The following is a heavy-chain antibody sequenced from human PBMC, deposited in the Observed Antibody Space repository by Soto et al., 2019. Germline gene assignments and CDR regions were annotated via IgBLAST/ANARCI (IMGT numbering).Heavy chain of an antibody. CDR1: GGSISSISHH. Sequence: SETLSLTCTVSGGSISSISHHWGWIRQPPGKGLEWIGNIHYSESTYYNPSLKSRVTISVDTSKNQFSLNLSSVTAADTAVYFCAREDDGGDTLDVWGQGTTVTVSS. V-gene: IGHV4-39*02. D-gene: IGHD2-21*02. CDR3: AREDDGGDTLDV. J-gene: IGHJ6*02. CDR2: IHYSEST.